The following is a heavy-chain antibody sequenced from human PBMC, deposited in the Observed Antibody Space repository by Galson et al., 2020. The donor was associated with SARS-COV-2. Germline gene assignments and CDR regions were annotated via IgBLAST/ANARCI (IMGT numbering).Heavy chain of an antibody. J-gene: IGHJ5*01. CDR2: ISYDGTTK. CDR1: GFTFGSSA. V-gene: IGHV3-30*04. CDR3: PRETDDHTSSWFDS. D-gene: IGHD6-13*01. Sequence: QLGESLKISCAASGFTFGSSAMHWVRQAPGKGLEWLAIISYDGTTKYNSESVKGRFTISRDISKNTLYLQMNSLRPEDTAVYYCPRETDDHTSSWFDSWGQGTLVTVSS.